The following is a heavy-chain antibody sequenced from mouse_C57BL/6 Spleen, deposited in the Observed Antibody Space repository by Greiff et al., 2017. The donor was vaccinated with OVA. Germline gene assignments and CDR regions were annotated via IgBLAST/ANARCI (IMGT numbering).Heavy chain of an antibody. CDR2: INPSTGGT. V-gene: IGHV1-42*01. Sequence: VQLQQSGPELVKPGASVKISCKASGYSFTGYYMNWVKQSPEKSLEWIGEINPSTGGTTYNQKFKAKATLTVDKSSSTAYMQLKSLTSEDSAVYYCANYYGSSYGWYFDVWGTGTTVTVSS. J-gene: IGHJ1*03. CDR3: ANYYGSSYGWYFDV. D-gene: IGHD1-1*01. CDR1: GYSFTGYY.